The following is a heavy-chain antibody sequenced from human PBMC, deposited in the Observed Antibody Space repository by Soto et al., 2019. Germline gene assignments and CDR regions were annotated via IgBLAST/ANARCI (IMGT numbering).Heavy chain of an antibody. V-gene: IGHV4-34*01. CDR1: GGSFSGYY. J-gene: IGHJ6*03. CDR3: ARGLLLWFGELSRRGGYYYYMDV. CDR2: INDSGSS. Sequence: QVQLQQWGAGLLKPSETLSLTCAVYGGSFSGYYWSWIRQPPGKGLEWIGEINDSGSSNHNPSLKRRVTISVDTPKNQFSPKLSSVTAADTAVYYCARGLLLWFGELSRRGGYYYYMDVWGKGNMVTVSS. D-gene: IGHD3-10*01.